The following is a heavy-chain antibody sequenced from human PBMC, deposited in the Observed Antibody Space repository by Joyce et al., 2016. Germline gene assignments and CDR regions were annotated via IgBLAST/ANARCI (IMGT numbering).Heavy chain of an antibody. CDR1: GFTFSAYE. D-gene: IGHD3-16*01. Sequence: EVQLVEAGGALVQPGGSLRLSCAASGFTFSAYEIHWVRQTTRKGLKWVSAIGTAGDPYYAGSVKGRFTISRENAKSSLFLQMNSLRDEDTAVYYCARERGGGMSAFDIWGQGTMVTVSS. V-gene: IGHV3-13*05. CDR3: ARERGGGMSAFDI. J-gene: IGHJ3*02. CDR2: IGTAGDP.